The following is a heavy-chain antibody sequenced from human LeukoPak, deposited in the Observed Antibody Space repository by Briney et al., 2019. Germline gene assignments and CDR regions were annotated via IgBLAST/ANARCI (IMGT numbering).Heavy chain of an antibody. J-gene: IGHJ5*02. CDR2: INSDGTTT. Sequence: PGGSLRLSCAASGFTFSNYFMHWVRQAPGKGLVWVSRINSDGTTTMYADSVKGRFTISRDNAKNTLYQQMNSLRDEDTAVYYCARRVDATRWFDPWGQGTLVTVSS. CDR3: ARRVDATRWFDP. CDR1: GFTFSNYF. V-gene: IGHV3-74*03. D-gene: IGHD2-15*01.